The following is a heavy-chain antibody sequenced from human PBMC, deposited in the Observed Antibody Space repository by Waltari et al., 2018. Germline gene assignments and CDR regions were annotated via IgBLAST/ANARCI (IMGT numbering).Heavy chain of an antibody. CDR3: ARTFNYYFNMDV. V-gene: IGHV3-48*04. Sequence: EVQLVESGGDLVQRGGSLTLSCAASGLTLSTYNMNWVRQAPGKGLEWVSYISYSGTTISYADSVKGRFTVSRDNAKNSLYLQMNSLRAEDTAVYYCARTFNYYFNMDVWGKGTTVTVSS. CDR2: ISYSGTTI. J-gene: IGHJ6*03. CDR1: GLTLSTYN.